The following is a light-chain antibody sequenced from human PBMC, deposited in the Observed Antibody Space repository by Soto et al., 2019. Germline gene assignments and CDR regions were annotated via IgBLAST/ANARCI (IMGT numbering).Light chain of an antibody. V-gene: IGKV3-20*01. CDR3: QQFTFTWWT. Sequence: EVVLTQSPGTLSLSPGESATLSCRASQSVYNNYLAWYQQKPGQAPRLLIYGASNRATDVPDRFSASGSGKDFTLTIRRLEPEDFAVYYWQQFTFTWWTFGQGTRVEI. CDR2: GAS. J-gene: IGKJ1*01. CDR1: QSVYNNY.